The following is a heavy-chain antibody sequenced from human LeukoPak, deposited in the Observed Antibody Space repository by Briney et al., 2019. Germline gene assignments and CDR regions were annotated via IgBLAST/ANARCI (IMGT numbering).Heavy chain of an antibody. CDR1: GYGFTGAW. D-gene: IGHD5-18*01. Sequence: GESLKISCKGSGYGFTGAWITWVRQMPGKGLEWMGRIDPSDSYTNYSPSFQGHVTISTDKSISTAYLQWSSLKASDTAMYYCARLTLPRGGIQLWDFDYWGQGTLVTVSS. J-gene: IGHJ4*02. V-gene: IGHV5-10-1*01. CDR2: IDPSDSYT. CDR3: ARLTLPRGGIQLWDFDY.